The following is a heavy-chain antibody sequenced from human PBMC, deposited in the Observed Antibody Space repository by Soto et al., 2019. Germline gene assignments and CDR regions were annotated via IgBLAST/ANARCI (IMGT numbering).Heavy chain of an antibody. D-gene: IGHD2-2*01. Sequence: PGGALRLSSVASGFTVSSNYMSWVSQAPGKGLEWVSVIYSGGSTYYADSVKGRFTISRDNSKNTLYLQMNSLRAEDTAVYYCARAGCSSTSCTTYYYYYYGMDVRGQGTTVPVS. J-gene: IGHJ6*02. CDR3: ARAGCSSTSCTTYYYYYYGMDV. V-gene: IGHV3-53*01. CDR2: IYSGGST. CDR1: GFTVSSNY.